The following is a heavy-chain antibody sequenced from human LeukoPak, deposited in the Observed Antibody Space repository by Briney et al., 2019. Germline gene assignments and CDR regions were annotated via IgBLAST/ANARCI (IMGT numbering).Heavy chain of an antibody. CDR3: ARGIVVVPAAMARGNYYYYYYMDV. D-gene: IGHD2-2*01. CDR1: GFTFSNAW. CDR2: ISYDGSNK. J-gene: IGHJ6*03. Sequence: GGSLRLSCAASGFTFSNAWMTWVRQAPGKGLEWVAVISYDGSNKYYADSVKGRFTISRDNSKNTLYLQMNSLRSEDTAVYYCARGIVVVPAAMARGNYYYYYYMDVWGKGTTVTISS. V-gene: IGHV3-30*03.